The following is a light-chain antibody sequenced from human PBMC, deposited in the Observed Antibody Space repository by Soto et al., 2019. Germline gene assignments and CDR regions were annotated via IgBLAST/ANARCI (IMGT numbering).Light chain of an antibody. CDR1: QSISSYY. J-gene: IGKJ1*01. Sequence: EIVLTQSPGTLSLSPGERATLSCRASQSISSYYLAWYQQKPGQAPRLLIHAASSRATGIPDRFSGSGSGTDFTLTISRLEQEDFAVYYCQQYGTSRPWAFGQGTKVEIK. CDR2: AAS. CDR3: QQYGTSRPWA. V-gene: IGKV3-20*01.